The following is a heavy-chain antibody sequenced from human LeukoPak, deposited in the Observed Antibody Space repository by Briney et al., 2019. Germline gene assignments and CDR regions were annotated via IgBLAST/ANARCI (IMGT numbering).Heavy chain of an antibody. CDR2: INHSGST. Sequence: SETLSLTCAVYGGSFSGYYWSWIRQPPGKGLEWIGEINHSGSTNYNPSLKSRVTISVDTSKNQFSLNLSSVTAADTAVYFCARDEGSSYPFDYWGQGTLVTVSS. J-gene: IGHJ4*02. CDR1: GGSFSGYY. CDR3: ARDEGSSYPFDY. V-gene: IGHV4-34*01. D-gene: IGHD2-2*01.